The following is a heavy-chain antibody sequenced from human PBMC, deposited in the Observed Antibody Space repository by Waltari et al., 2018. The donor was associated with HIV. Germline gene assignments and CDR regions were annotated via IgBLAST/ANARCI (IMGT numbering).Heavy chain of an antibody. J-gene: IGHJ3*01. CDR2: TAPFFGV. CDR3: AKSDFTELVRGQKAFDV. Sequence: QAQLVQSGAETKKPGSSVTVSCQASGGAFDTFAFTWVRQATGQGLEWLGGTAPFFGVIYAQDFNGRVTITSNPSTRTVFLELGGLRPDDTAVYFCAKSDFTELVRGQKAFDVWGQGT. V-gene: IGHV1-69*19. CDR1: GGAFDTFA. D-gene: IGHD1-26*01.